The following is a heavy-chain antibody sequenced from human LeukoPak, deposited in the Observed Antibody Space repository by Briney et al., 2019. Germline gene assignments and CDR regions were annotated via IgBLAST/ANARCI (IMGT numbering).Heavy chain of an antibody. CDR3: ARSYGSGSYASTIFDY. J-gene: IGHJ4*02. V-gene: IGHV4-61*05. CDR2: IYYSGST. CDR1: GDSISSSGYY. D-gene: IGHD3-10*01. Sequence: SETLSLTCSVSGDSISSSGYYWDWIRQPPGKGLEWIGYIYYSGSTNYNPSLKSRVTISVDTSKNQFSLKLSSVTAADTAVYYCARSYGSGSYASTIFDYWGQGTLVTVSS.